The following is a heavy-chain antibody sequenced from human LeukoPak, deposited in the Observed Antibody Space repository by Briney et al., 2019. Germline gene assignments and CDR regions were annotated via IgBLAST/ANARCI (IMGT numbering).Heavy chain of an antibody. D-gene: IGHD5-18*01. V-gene: IGHV1-2*04. CDR3: ARGEDTAMDTEFFLDH. Sequence: ASVKVSCKASGYTFTGYYMRWVRPAPGQGLERMGWINPNSGGTNYAQKFQGWVTLTRDTSISTAYMELSRLRSDDTAVYYCARGEDTAMDTEFFLDHWGQGTLVTVSS. J-gene: IGHJ4*02. CDR1: GYTFTGYY. CDR2: INPNSGGT.